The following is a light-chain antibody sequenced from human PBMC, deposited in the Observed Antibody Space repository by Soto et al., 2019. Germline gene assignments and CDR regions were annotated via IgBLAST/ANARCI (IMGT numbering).Light chain of an antibody. J-gene: IGLJ1*01. CDR2: DVS. CDR1: SSDVGGYKY. V-gene: IGLV2-14*01. Sequence: QSALTQPASVSGSPGQSITISCTGTSSDVGGYKYVTWYQQYPGKAPKLIIYDVSNRPSGISNRFSGSKSGNTASLTISGLQADDEADYYCSSYTSSTTLGYVFGTGTKSPS. CDR3: SSYTSSTTLGYV.